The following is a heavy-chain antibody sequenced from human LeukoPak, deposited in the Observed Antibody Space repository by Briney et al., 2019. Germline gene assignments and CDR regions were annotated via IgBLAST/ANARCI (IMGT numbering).Heavy chain of an antibody. V-gene: IGHV4-34*01. J-gene: IGHJ4*02. CDR3: ARPMNTIFGVAFDY. D-gene: IGHD3-3*01. CDR2: IKHSGST. CDR1: GGSFSGYY. Sequence: SETLSLTCAVYGGSFSGYYWSWIRQPPGKGLEWIGEIKHSGSTNYNPSLKSRVTISVDTSKNQFSLKLSSVTAADTAVYYCARPMNTIFGVAFDYWGQGTLVTVSS.